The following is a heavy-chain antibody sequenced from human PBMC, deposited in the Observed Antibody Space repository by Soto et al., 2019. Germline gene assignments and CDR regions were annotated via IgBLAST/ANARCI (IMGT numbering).Heavy chain of an antibody. Sequence: QVQLVQSGAEVKKPGSSVKVSCKASGGTFSSYAISWVRQAPGQGREWMGGIIPISGTANYAQKFQGRVTITADESTSTAYMELSSLRSEDTAVYYCARSQGSSTSLEIYYSYYYGMDVWGQGPTVTVSS. CDR3: ARSQGSSTSLEIYYSYYYGMDV. CDR1: GGTFSSYA. CDR2: IIPISGTA. D-gene: IGHD2-2*01. J-gene: IGHJ6*02. V-gene: IGHV1-69*01.